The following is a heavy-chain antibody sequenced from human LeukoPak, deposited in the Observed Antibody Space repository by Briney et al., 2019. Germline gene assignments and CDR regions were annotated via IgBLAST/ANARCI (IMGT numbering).Heavy chain of an antibody. V-gene: IGHV4-31*03. CDR3: ARQNTVTSWSFDY. J-gene: IGHJ4*02. Sequence: SETLSLTCTVSGGSISSGGYYWSWTRQHPGKGLEWIGYIYYSGSTYYNPSLKSRVTISVDTSKNQFSLKLSSVTAADTAVYYCARQNTVTSWSFDYWGQGTLVTVSS. CDR1: GGSISSGGYY. D-gene: IGHD4-17*01. CDR2: IYYSGST.